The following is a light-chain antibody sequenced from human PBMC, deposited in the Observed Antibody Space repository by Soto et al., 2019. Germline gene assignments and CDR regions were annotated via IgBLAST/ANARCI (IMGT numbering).Light chain of an antibody. CDR2: EVT. CDR1: SSDVGGYNY. Sequence: QSALTQPPSASGSPGQSVTISCTGTSSDVGGYNYVSWYQQHPGKAPKLMIYEVTKRPSGVPDRFSGSKSGNTASLTVSGLQAEDEADYYGSSYAGSNNPNDVFGTGTKLTVL. V-gene: IGLV2-8*01. CDR3: SSYAGSNNPNDV. J-gene: IGLJ1*01.